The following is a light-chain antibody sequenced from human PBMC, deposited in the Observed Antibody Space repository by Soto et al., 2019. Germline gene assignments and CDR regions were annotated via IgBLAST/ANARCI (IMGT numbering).Light chain of an antibody. J-gene: IGKJ4*01. CDR1: QSISNW. V-gene: IGKV1-5*01. CDR2: DAS. Sequence: DIQMTQSPSTLSASVGDRVTITCRASQSISNWLAWYQQKPGKAPKLLIYDASSLESGVPSRFSGRGSGTKFTLTISSLQPDDFATYYCQQLNSYPLTFGGGTKVDIK. CDR3: QQLNSYPLT.